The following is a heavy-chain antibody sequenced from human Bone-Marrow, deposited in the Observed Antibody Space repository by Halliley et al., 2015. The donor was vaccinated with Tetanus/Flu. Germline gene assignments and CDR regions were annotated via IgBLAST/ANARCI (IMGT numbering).Heavy chain of an antibody. V-gene: IGHV4-30-2*01. Sequence: TLSLTCNISGGSISGDYSWSWIRQPPGKGLEWIGYIYHTGNSYYNPSLTSRLTTSIDRSKNQISLKLTSVTAADTAVYYCARGTLLDAFDVWGPGTRVTVSS. CDR1: GGSISGDYS. CDR3: ARGTLLDAFDV. J-gene: IGHJ3*01. CDR2: IYHTGNS.